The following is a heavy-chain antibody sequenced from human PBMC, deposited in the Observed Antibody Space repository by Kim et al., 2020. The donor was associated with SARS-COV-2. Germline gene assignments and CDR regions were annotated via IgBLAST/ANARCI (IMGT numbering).Heavy chain of an antibody. V-gene: IGHV3-21*01. J-gene: IGHJ4*02. CDR3: ARDRRPVNRFDY. CDR2: ISSSSSYI. CDR1: GFTFSSYS. Sequence: GGSLRLSCAASGFTFSSYSMNWVRQAPGKGLEWVSSISSSSSYIYYADSVKGRFTISRDNAKNSLYLQMNSLRAEDTAVYYCARDRRPVNRFDYWGQGTLVTVSS. D-gene: IGHD2-2*01.